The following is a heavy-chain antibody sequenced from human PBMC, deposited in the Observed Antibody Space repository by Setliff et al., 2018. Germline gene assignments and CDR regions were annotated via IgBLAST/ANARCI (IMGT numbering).Heavy chain of an antibody. CDR3: ARGGEGALGIPYYGMDV. J-gene: IGHJ6*02. CDR2: IYYSGST. V-gene: IGHV4-30-4*08. Sequence: SETLSLTCTVSGGSISSGDYYWSWIRQPPGKGLEWIGYIYYSGSTYYNPSLKSRVTISVDTSKNQFSLKLSSVTAADTAAYYCARGGEGALGIPYYGMDVWGQGTTVTV. D-gene: IGHD2-21*01. CDR1: GGSISSGDYY.